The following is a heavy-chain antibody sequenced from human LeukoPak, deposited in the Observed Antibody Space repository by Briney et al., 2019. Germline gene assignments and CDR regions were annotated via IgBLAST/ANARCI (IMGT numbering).Heavy chain of an antibody. CDR2: ISAYNGNT. V-gene: IGHV1-18*01. Sequence: GASVKVSCKASGYTFTSYGISWVRQAPGQGLEWMGWISAYNGNTNYAQKLQGRVTMTTDTSTSTAYMELRSLRSDDTAVYYCARMGINGYCSGGSCYSGFVGFDYWGQGTLVTVSS. D-gene: IGHD2-15*01. J-gene: IGHJ4*02. CDR1: GYTFTSYG. CDR3: ARMGINGYCSGGSCYSGFVGFDY.